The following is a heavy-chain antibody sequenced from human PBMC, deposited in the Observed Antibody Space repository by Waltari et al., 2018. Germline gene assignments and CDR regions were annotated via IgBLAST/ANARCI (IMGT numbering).Heavy chain of an antibody. J-gene: IGHJ6*02. CDR1: DYKFTSDY. D-gene: IGHD3-10*01. V-gene: IGHV1-18*01. CDR2: ISTYDGKT. CDR3: ARTYGSSSFYYGMDV. Sequence: QVQLVPSGAEVKKPGASVKVSCKASDYKFTSDYVTWVRQAPGQGLEWMGLISTYDGKTNYAQSLQGRVSMTTDTSTSTAFLELRSLRFDDTAVYYCARTYGSSSFYYGMDVWGQGTTVTVSS.